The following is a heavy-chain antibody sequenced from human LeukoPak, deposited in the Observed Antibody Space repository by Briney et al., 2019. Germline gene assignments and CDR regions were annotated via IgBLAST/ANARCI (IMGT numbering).Heavy chain of an antibody. CDR1: GYTFTGYY. CDR2: INHNSGGT. CDR3: ASSGSGQTPKPDY. Sequence: ASVKVSCKASGYTFTGYYMHWVRQAPGQGLEGVGWINHNSGGTNYAQKFQGRVTMTRDTSISTAYMELSRLRSDDTAVYYCASSGSGQTPKPDYWGQGTLVTVSS. V-gene: IGHV1-2*02. D-gene: IGHD6-19*01. J-gene: IGHJ4*02.